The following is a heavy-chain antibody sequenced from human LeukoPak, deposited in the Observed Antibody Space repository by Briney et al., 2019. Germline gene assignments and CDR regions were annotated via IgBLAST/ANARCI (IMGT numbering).Heavy chain of an antibody. J-gene: IGHJ4*02. CDR1: GYTFTGYY. CDR2: INPNSGGT. V-gene: IGHV1-2*06. Sequence: ASVTVSCKASGYTFTGYYMHWVRQAPGQGLEWMGRINPNSGGTNYAQKFQGRVTMTRDTSISTAYMELNRLRSDDTAVYYCAQTYYDFWSGYYYFDYWGQGTLVTVSS. CDR3: AQTYYDFWSGYYYFDY. D-gene: IGHD3-3*01.